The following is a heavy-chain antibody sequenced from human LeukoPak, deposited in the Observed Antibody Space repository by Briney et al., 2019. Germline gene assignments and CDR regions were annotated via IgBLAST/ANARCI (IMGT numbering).Heavy chain of an antibody. J-gene: IGHJ6*02. V-gene: IGHV3-30-3*01. CDR3: AREYAQFVPPYGMDV. Sequence: GGSLRLSCAASGFTFSSYAMHWVRQAPGKGLEWVAVISYDGSNKYYADSVKGRFTISRDNSKNTLYLQMNSLRAEDTAVYYCAREYAQFVPPYGMDVWGQGTTVTVSS. D-gene: IGHD2-2*01. CDR2: ISYDGSNK. CDR1: GFTFSSYA.